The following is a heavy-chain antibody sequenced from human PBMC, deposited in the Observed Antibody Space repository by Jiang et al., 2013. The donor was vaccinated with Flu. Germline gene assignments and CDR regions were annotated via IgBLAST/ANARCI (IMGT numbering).Heavy chain of an antibody. D-gene: IGHD6-13*01. CDR1: GGSISSSSYY. CDR3: ARHQARLRTYSSSWFPYFDY. CDR2: IYYSGST. Sequence: LLKPSETLSLTCTVSGGSISSSSYYWGWIRQPPGKGLEWIGSIYYSGSTYYNPSLKSRVTISVDTSKNQFSLKLSSVTAADTAVYYCARHQARLRTYSSSWFPYFDYWGQGTLVTVSS. J-gene: IGHJ4*02. V-gene: IGHV4-39*01.